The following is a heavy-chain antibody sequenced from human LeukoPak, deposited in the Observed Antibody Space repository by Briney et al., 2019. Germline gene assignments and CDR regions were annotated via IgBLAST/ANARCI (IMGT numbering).Heavy chain of an antibody. CDR3: AKQAVAAAGHPYFDY. V-gene: IGHV3-23*01. Sequence: GGSLRLSCAASGFTFSNYDMSWVRQAPGKGLEWVSAISGSGGSTYYGDSVKGRFTISRDNSKNTLYLQMNSLRAEDTAVYYCAKQAVAAAGHPYFDYWGQGTLVTVSS. CDR2: ISGSGGST. D-gene: IGHD6-13*01. CDR1: GFTFSNYD. J-gene: IGHJ4*02.